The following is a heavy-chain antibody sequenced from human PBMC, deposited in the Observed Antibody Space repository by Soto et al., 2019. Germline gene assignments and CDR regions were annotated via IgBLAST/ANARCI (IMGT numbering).Heavy chain of an antibody. CDR2: YSGFT. CDR1: GGSITTYQ. J-gene: IGHJ4*02. CDR3: ATRFYTSGVLFDY. V-gene: IGHV4-59*01. D-gene: IGHD2-2*02. Sequence: SETLSLTCTVSGGSITTYQWSWIRQPPGKGLEWIGGYSGFTNYNPSLESRATISVDHSKNQFFLTLRSVAAADTAVYYCATRFYTSGVLFDYWGQGTPVTVSS.